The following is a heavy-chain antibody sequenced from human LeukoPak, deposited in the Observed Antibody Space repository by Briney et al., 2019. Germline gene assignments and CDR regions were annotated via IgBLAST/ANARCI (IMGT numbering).Heavy chain of an antibody. CDR3: ARGAAVTVGNAFDI. CDR2: IDRDDDK. J-gene: IGHJ3*02. D-gene: IGHD2-21*02. Sequence: SGPALVKPTQTLTLTCTFSGFSLSTIGMCVSWIRQPPGKALEWLARIDRDDDKHYSTSLKTRLTISQDTSKNQVVLTMTNMDPVDTATYYCARGAAVTVGNAFDIWGQGTMVTVSS. V-gene: IGHV2-70*11. CDR1: GFSLSTIGMC.